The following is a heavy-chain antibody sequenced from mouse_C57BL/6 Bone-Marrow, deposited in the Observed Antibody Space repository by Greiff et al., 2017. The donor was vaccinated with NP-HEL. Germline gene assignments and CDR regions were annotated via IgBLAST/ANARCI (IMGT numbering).Heavy chain of an antibody. CDR1: GYTFTSYW. J-gene: IGHJ4*01. Sequence: EVKLVESGTVLARPGASVKMSCKTSGYTFTSYWMHWVKQRPGQGLEWIGAIYPGNSDTSYNQKFKGKAKLTAVTSASTAYMELSSLTNEDSAVYYCTRRDYGSSYGYYYAMDYWGQGTSVTVSS. CDR3: TRRDYGSSYGYYYAMDY. D-gene: IGHD1-1*01. CDR2: IYPGNSDT. V-gene: IGHV1-5*01.